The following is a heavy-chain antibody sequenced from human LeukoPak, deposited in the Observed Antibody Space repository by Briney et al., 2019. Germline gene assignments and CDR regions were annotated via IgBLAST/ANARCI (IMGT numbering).Heavy chain of an antibody. D-gene: IGHD2-21*02. V-gene: IGHV4-39*01. J-gene: IGHJ6*03. Sequence: SETLSLTCTVSGGSISSSSYYWGWIRQPPGKGLEWIGSIYYSGSTYYNPSLKSRVTISVDTSKNQFSLKLSSVTAADTAVYYCARRVVVVTAGYYYYYYYMDVWGKGTTVTVSS. CDR1: GGSISSSSYY. CDR2: IYYSGST. CDR3: ARRVVVVTAGYYYYYYYMDV.